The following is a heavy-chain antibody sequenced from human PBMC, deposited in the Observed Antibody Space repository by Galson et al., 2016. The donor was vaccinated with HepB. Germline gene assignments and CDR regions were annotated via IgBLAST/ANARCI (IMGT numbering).Heavy chain of an antibody. J-gene: IGHJ5*02. CDR2: IYYSGST. Sequence: LSLTCTVSGGSISNYYWSWIRQPPGKGLEWIGYIYYSGSTNYNPSLKSRVTISVDTSKNQFSLKLSSVTAADTAVYYCARRRNYYDSSGSYYDWFDPWGQGTLVTVSS. D-gene: IGHD3-22*01. CDR3: ARRRNYYDSSGSYYDWFDP. V-gene: IGHV4-59*08. CDR1: GGSISNYY.